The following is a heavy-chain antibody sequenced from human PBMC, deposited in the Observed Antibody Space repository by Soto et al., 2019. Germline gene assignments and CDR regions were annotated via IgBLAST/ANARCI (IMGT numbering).Heavy chain of an antibody. CDR1: GFSLRNTRMG. J-gene: IGHJ2*01. CDR3: ARSLYVDYVHWYFDL. CDR2: IFSNDAK. V-gene: IGHV2-26*01. Sequence: QVTLKESGPVLVKPTETLTLTCTVSGFSLRNTRMGVSWIRQSPGKALEWLAHIFSNDAKSYSPSLKSRPAISRDTSKSQVVLTMTNVAPVDTATYYCARSLYVDYVHWYFDLWGRGTLVTVSS. D-gene: IGHD4-17*01.